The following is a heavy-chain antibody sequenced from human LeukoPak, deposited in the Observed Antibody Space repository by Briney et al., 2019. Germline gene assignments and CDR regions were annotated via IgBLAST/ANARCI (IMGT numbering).Heavy chain of an antibody. CDR3: AKDLIAVAGEGYYYGMDV. CDR1: GFTFSIYG. V-gene: IGHV3-30*18. Sequence: RRSLRLSCAASGFTFSIYGMHWVRQAPGKGLGWVAVISYDGSNKYYADSVKGRFTISRDNSKNTLYLQMNSLRAEDTAVYYCAKDLIAVAGEGYYYGMDVWGQGTTVTVSS. D-gene: IGHD6-19*01. CDR2: ISYDGSNK. J-gene: IGHJ6*02.